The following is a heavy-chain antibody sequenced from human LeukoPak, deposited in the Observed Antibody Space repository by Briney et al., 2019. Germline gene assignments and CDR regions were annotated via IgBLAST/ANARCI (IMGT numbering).Heavy chain of an antibody. CDR1: GGXISSSSAY. CDR2: IYYSKNT. V-gene: IGHV4-39*01. CDR3: ARHVLSGYLNYWYFDL. D-gene: IGHD3-3*01. J-gene: IGHJ2*01. Sequence: PSETLSLTCTVSGGXISSSSAYWGWIRQPPGKGLEWIGSIYYSKNTYYNPSLKSRVTISADTSKNQFSLTLGSVSATDTAVYYCARHVLSGYLNYWYFDLWGRGTLVTVSS.